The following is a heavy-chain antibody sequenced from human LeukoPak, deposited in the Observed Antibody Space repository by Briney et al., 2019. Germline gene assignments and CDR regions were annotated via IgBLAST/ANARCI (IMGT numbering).Heavy chain of an antibody. CDR1: GGSISSYY. CDR2: IYISGSGST. J-gene: IGHJ5*02. CDR3: ARVEQQLGYNWFDP. D-gene: IGHD6-13*01. Sequence: SETLSLTCTVSGGSISSYYWSWIRQPAGKGLEWIGRIYISGSGSTNYNPSLKSRVTISVDTSKNQFSLKLSSVTAADTAVYYCARVEQQLGYNWFDPWGQGTLVTVSS. V-gene: IGHV4-4*07.